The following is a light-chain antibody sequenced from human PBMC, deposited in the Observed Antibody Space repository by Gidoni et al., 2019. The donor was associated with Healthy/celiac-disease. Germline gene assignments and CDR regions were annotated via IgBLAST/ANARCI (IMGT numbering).Light chain of an antibody. CDR2: GAS. V-gene: IGKV3-20*01. J-gene: IGKJ2*01. CDR1: QSVSSSY. CDR3: QQYGSSXXT. Sequence: EIVLTQSPGTLSLSPGERATLSCMASQSVSSSYLAGYQPKPGQAPSLLIYGASSRATGIPDRFSGSGSGTDFTLTISRLEPEDFAVYYCQQYGSSXXTFGQGTKLEIK.